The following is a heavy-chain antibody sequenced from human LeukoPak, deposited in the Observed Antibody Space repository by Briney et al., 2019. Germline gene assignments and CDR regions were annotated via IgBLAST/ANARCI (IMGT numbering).Heavy chain of an antibody. CDR1: GGSISSYY. J-gene: IGHJ2*01. D-gene: IGHD3-3*01. CDR2: IYTSGST. CDR3: ARGGRITIFGVAPGYFDL. V-gene: IGHV4-4*07. Sequence: PSETLSLTCTVSGGSISSYYWSWIRQPAGKGLEWIGRIYTSGSTNYNPSLKSRVTMSVDTSKNQFSLKLSSVTAADTAVYYCARGGRITIFGVAPGYFDLWGRGTLVTVSS.